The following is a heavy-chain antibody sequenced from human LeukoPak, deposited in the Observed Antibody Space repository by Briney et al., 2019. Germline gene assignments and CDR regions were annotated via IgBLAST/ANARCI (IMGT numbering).Heavy chain of an antibody. CDR3: ARGRVTAMVARYWYFDL. CDR2: INHSGST. CDR1: GGSFSGYY. J-gene: IGHJ2*01. V-gene: IGHV4-34*01. Sequence: SETLSLTCAVYGGSFSGYYWSWIRQPPGKGLEWIGEINHSGSTNYNPSLKSRVTISVDTSKNQFSLKLSSVTAADTAAYYCARGRVTAMVARYWYFDLWGRGTMVTVSS. D-gene: IGHD5-18*01.